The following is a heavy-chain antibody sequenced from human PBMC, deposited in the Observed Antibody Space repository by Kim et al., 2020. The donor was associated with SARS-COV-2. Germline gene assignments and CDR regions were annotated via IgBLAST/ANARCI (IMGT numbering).Heavy chain of an antibody. J-gene: IGHJ6*02. CDR2: IYYSGST. V-gene: IGHV4-39*01. Sequence: SETLSLTCTVSGGSISSSSYYWGWIRQPPGKGLEWIGSIYYSGSTYYNPSLKSRVTISVDTSKNQFSLKLSSVTAADTAVYYCASAYDFWSGYYYYYGMDVWGQGTTVTVSS. CDR1: GGSISSSSYY. CDR3: ASAYDFWSGYYYYYGMDV. D-gene: IGHD3-3*01.